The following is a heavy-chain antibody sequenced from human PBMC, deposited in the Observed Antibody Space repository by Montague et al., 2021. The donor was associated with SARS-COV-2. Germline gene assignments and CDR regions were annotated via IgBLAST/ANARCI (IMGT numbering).Heavy chain of an antibody. J-gene: IGHJ4*02. V-gene: IGHV4-39*07. D-gene: IGHD2-21*01. CDR1: GGSTKTMKYY. CDR2: VYYTGHT. Sequence: SETLSLTCSVSGGSTKTMKYYWAWIRQPPGKGPEWIASVYYTGHTYYTPSLAARTAISLDTSTNHFSLTLSSVAADGTAIYYCATDRAGRYYFDNWGQGTPVIVSP. CDR3: ATDRAGRYYFDN.